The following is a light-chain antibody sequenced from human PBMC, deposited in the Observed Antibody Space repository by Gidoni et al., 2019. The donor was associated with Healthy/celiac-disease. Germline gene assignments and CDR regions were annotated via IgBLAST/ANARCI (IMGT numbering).Light chain of an antibody. Sequence: EIVLTQSPATLSLSPGERATLSCRASQSVSSYLAWYQQQPGQAPRLLIYDATNRATGIPARFSGSGAGKDFTLTISSLEPEDFAVYYCQQRSNWPPYTFGQGTKLEIK. J-gene: IGKJ2*01. CDR1: QSVSSY. CDR2: DAT. V-gene: IGKV3-11*01. CDR3: QQRSNWPPYT.